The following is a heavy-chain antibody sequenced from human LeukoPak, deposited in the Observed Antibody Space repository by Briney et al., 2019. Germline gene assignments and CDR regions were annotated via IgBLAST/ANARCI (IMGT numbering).Heavy chain of an antibody. D-gene: IGHD6-19*01. CDR1: GFTFSSYW. V-gene: IGHV3-7*05. CDR2: IKQEGREK. Sequence: PGGSLRLSCAASGFTFSSYWMSWVRQAPGKGLECVANIKQEGREKYYVDSVRGRFTISRDNAKNSLYLQMNSLRVEDTAVYYCARDQWLVPGDYWGQGTLVTVSS. J-gene: IGHJ4*02. CDR3: ARDQWLVPGDY.